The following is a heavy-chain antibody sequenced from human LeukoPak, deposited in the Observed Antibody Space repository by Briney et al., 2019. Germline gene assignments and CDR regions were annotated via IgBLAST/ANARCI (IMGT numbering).Heavy chain of an antibody. CDR2: ISGDGSMT. Sequence: PGGSLRLSCAASGFTFSTHWMYWVRQAPGKELVWVSRISGDGSMTSYADSVKGQFTISRDNAEDTLFLQMTSLRVEDTALYFCASLLTPYHSSGGGGMDVWGQGTTVTVSS. CDR3: ASLLTPYHSSGGGGMDV. CDR1: GFTFSTHW. V-gene: IGHV3-74*01. D-gene: IGHD3-10*01. J-gene: IGHJ6*02.